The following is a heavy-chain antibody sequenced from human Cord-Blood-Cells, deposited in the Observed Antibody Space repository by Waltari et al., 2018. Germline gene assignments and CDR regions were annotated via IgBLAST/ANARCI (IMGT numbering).Heavy chain of an antibody. J-gene: IGHJ4*02. Sequence: QVQLVQSGAEVKKPGSPVKVSCKASGGTVSSYAISWVREAPGKGHEWMGGIIPIFGTANYAQKFQGRVTITADESTSTAYMELSSLRSEDTAVYYCASGVVRIYSSSFDYWGQGTLVTVSS. D-gene: IGHD6-6*01. V-gene: IGHV1-69*01. CDR2: IIPIFGTA. CDR1: GGTVSSYA. CDR3: ASGVVRIYSSSFDY.